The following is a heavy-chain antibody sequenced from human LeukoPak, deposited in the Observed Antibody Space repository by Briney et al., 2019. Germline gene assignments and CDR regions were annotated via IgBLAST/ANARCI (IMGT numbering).Heavy chain of an antibody. Sequence: PSETLCLTCAASGVSFDDYYWSWVRQTPGKGLEWLEEINHSGYTNDSPSLKSRVTLSIDTSNKQFSLNLRSVTVADAGIYYCTRMTTGHDYWGQGTLVTVSS. J-gene: IGHJ4*02. CDR1: GVSFDDYY. V-gene: IGHV4-34*01. CDR2: INHSGYT. D-gene: IGHD4-17*01. CDR3: TRMTTGHDY.